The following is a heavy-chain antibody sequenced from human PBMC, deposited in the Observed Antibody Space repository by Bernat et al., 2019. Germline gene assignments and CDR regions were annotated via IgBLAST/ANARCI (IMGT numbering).Heavy chain of an antibody. D-gene: IGHD5-18*01. J-gene: IGHJ5*02. Sequence: QVQLVQSGAEVKKPGSSVKVSCKASGGTFSSYAISVVRQAPGQGPEWMGGVIPIFGTANYAQKFRGRVTITADESTSTAYMELSSLRSEDKAVYYCARVGWIQGARGSFDPWGQGTLVTVSS. CDR3: ARVGWIQGARGSFDP. CDR1: GGTFSSYA. CDR2: VIPIFGTA. V-gene: IGHV1-69*01.